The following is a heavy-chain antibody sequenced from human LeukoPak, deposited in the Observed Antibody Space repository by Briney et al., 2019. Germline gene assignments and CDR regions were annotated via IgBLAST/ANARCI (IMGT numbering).Heavy chain of an antibody. V-gene: IGHV1-18*04. D-gene: IGHD2-15*01. CDR3: ARAVYCSGGSCYSDFDY. CDR2: ISAYNGNT. Sequence: GAVKVSCKASGYTFTSYGSSWVRQAPGQGLEGMGWISAYNGNTNYAQKLQGRVTMTTDTSTSTAYMELRSLRSDDTAVYYCARAVYCSGGSCYSDFDYWGQGTLVTVSS. CDR1: GYTFTSYG. J-gene: IGHJ4*02.